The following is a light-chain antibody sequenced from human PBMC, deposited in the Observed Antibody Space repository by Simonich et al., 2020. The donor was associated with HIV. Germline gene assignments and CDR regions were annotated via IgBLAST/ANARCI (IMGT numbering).Light chain of an antibody. CDR2: AES. Sequence: IQLTQSPSFLSASVGERVTITCRASQGISSYLAWYQQKPGKAPKSRIYAESTLQSGVPSRFSGSGSGTEFTLTISSLQPEDFATYYCQQYDNIPLTFGGGTKVEIK. J-gene: IGKJ4*01. V-gene: IGKV1-9*01. CDR3: QQYDNIPLT. CDR1: QGISSY.